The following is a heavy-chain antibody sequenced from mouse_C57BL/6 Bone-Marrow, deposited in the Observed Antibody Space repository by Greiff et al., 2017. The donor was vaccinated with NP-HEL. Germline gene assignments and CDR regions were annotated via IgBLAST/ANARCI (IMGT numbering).Heavy chain of an antibody. V-gene: IGHV1-72*01. J-gene: IGHJ2*01. CDR2: IDPNSGGT. CDR3: ARRRQLRLRGYFDY. CDR1: GYTFTSYW. Sequence: VKLQQPGAELVKPGASVKLSCKASGYTFTSYWMHWVKQRPGRGLEWIGRIDPNSGGTKYTEKFKSKATLTVDKPSSTAYMQLSSLTSEDAAVYYGARRRQLRLRGYFDYWGQGTTLTVAS. D-gene: IGHD3-2*02.